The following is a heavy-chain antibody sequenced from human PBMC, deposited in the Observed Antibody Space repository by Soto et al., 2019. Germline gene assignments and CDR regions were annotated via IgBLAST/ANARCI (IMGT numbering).Heavy chain of an antibody. Sequence: PWGSLRLSCSASGFTCSTYAMNWCRQAPGKGLEWVSAISGSGGSTYYADSVKGRFTISRDYSKNTLYLQMNSLRAEDTAVYHCATLVLITDWGQGTLVTVSS. V-gene: IGHV3-23*01. CDR2: ISGSGGST. D-gene: IGHD3-22*01. J-gene: IGHJ4*02. CDR3: ATLVLITD. CDR1: GFTCSTYA.